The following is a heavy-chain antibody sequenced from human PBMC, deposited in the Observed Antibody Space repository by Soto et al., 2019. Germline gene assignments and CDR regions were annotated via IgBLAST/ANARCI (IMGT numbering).Heavy chain of an antibody. CDR1: GFTFSRYG. CDR2: IWNDGSYK. V-gene: IGHV3-33*01. Sequence: QVQLAESGGGVGQPGSSLRLSCVASGFTFSRYGMHWVSQAPGKGLEWVSGIWNDGSYKDYEESVKGRFSVSRDNSNNTMNLQMHSLSDADTAVYSCARSFGMAGRYFYYYGLDVWGQGTTVNVSS. D-gene: IGHD6-13*01. CDR3: ARSFGMAGRYFYYYGLDV. J-gene: IGHJ6*02.